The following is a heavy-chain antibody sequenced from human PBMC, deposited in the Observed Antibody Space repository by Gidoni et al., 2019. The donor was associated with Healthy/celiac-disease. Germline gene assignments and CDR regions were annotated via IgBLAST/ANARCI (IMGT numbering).Heavy chain of an antibody. CDR1: GGSISSSSYS. D-gene: IGHD3-22*01. V-gene: IGHV4-39*01. Sequence: QLQLQESGPGLVTPSETLSLTCTVSGGSISSSSYSWGWIRQPPGKGLEWIGSIYYSGSTYYNPSLKSRVTISVDTSKNQFSLKLSSVTAADTAVYYCARHAGSYDSSGYYMDWGQGTLVTVSS. CDR2: IYYSGST. CDR3: ARHAGSYDSSGYYMD. J-gene: IGHJ4*02.